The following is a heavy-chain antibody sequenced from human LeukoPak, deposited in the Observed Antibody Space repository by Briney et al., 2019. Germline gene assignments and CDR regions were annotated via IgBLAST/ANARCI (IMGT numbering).Heavy chain of an antibody. Sequence: GGSLRLSCAASGFTFSSYWMSWVRQAPGKGLEWVANIKQDGSEKYYVDSVKGRFTISRDNAKNSLYLQVNSLRAEDTAVYYCARGSVGRDYDFWSGYYYFDYWGQGTLVTVSS. CDR3: ARGSVGRDYDFWSGYYYFDY. V-gene: IGHV3-7*01. J-gene: IGHJ4*02. CDR1: GFTFSSYW. D-gene: IGHD3-3*01. CDR2: IKQDGSEK.